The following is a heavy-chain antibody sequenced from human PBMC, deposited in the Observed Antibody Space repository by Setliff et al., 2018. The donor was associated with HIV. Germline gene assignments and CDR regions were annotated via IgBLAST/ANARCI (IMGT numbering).Heavy chain of an antibody. J-gene: IGHJ3*02. CDR2: INNDGSDT. CDR1: GFSFDRFW. Sequence: GGSLRLSCAASGFSFDRFWMHWVRQAPGKGLVWVSRINNDGSDTTYADSVKGRFTISRDNAKNTLYLQMNSLRAGDTAVYYCARPMEIGRHPVAGQRDAFDIWGQGTMVTVSS. CDR3: ARPMEIGRHPVAGQRDAFDI. V-gene: IGHV3-74*01. D-gene: IGHD6-19*01.